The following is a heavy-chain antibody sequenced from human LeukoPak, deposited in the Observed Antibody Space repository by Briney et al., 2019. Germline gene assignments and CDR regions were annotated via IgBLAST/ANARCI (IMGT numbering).Heavy chain of an antibody. CDR2: IYHSGST. D-gene: IGHD3-16*02. CDR1: GGSISSYY. J-gene: IGHJ4*02. CDR3: ARSHYDYVWGSYRYTPFDY. Sequence: PSETLSLTCTVSGGSISSYYWSWIRQPPGKGLEWIGYIYHSGSTNYNPSLKSRVTISVDTSKNQFSLKLSSVTAADTAVYYCARSHYDYVWGSYRYTPFDYWGQGTLVTVSS. V-gene: IGHV4-59*01.